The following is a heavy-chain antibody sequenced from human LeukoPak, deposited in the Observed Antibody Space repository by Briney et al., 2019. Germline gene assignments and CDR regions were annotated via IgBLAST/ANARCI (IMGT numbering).Heavy chain of an antibody. V-gene: IGHV3-33*01. CDR1: GFTFSSYG. J-gene: IGHJ4*02. D-gene: IGHD3-3*01. Sequence: GGSLRLSCAASGFTFSSYGMPWVRQAPGKGLEWVAVIWYDGSNKYYADSVKGRFTISRDNSKNTLYLRMNSLRAEDTAVYYCARDINTYYDFWGQGTLVTVSS. CDR3: ARDINTYYDF. CDR2: IWYDGSNK.